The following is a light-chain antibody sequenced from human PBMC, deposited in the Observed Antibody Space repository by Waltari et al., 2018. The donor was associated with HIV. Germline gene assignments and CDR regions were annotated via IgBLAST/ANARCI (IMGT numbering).Light chain of an antibody. CDR3: QQYGSSRWT. CDR2: GAS. V-gene: IGKV3-20*01. Sequence: EIVLTQSPGTLSLSPGERATLSCRASQSVSSSSLTWYQQKPGQAPRLLIYGASSRATGIPDRFSGSKSGTDFTLTINRLEPEDFAVYYCQQYGSSRWTFGQGTKVEIK. J-gene: IGKJ1*01. CDR1: QSVSSSS.